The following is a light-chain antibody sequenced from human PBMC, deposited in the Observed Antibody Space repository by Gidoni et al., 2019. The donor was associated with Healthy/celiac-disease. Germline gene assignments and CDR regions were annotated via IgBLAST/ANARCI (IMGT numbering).Light chain of an antibody. CDR3: MQGTHWPPYT. J-gene: IGKJ2*01. V-gene: IGKV2-30*01. Sequence: GVMTQSTLSLPVTLGQPASISCRSSQSLVYSDGNTYLNWCQPRTGQSPRRLIYKVSNRDSGVPDRFSGSGSGTDFTRKISRVEAEDVGVYYCMQGTHWPPYTFGQGTKLEIK. CDR1: QSLVYSDGNTY. CDR2: KVS.